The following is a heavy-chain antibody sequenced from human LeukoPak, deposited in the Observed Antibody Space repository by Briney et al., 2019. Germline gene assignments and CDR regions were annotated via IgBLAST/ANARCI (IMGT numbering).Heavy chain of an antibody. CDR3: ARGGSSWYPLYYFDY. J-gene: IGHJ4*02. Sequence: SETLSLTCADYGGSFSGYYWSWIRQPPGKGLEWIGEINHSGSTNYNPSLKSRVTISVDTSKNQFSLKLSSVTAADTAVYYCARGGSSWYPLYYFDYWGQGTLVTVSS. CDR1: GGSFSGYY. D-gene: IGHD6-13*01. CDR2: INHSGST. V-gene: IGHV4-34*01.